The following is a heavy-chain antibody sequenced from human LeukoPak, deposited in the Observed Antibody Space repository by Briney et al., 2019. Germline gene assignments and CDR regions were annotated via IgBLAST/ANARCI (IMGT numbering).Heavy chain of an antibody. V-gene: IGHV3-23*01. CDR3: AKPNYYDSGGYLFDH. CDR1: GFTFSNYA. D-gene: IGHD3-22*01. CDR2: ISSSGGST. J-gene: IGHJ4*02. Sequence: PGGSLRLSCAASGFTFSNYAMSWVRQAPGKGLEWVSGISSSGGSTYYADSVKGRFTISRDNSKNTLYLQMNSLRAEDTAVYYCAKPNYYDSGGYLFDHWGQGTLVTISS.